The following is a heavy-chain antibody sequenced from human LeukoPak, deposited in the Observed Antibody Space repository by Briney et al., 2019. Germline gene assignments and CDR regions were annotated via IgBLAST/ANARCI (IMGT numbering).Heavy chain of an antibody. CDR3: ATNYTALSAFDS. Sequence: PSGTLSLTCTVSGGSINSYYWNWIRQPAGKGLEWIGHIYTSGSTKYNPSLKSRVTMSIDTSKNQFSLNLYSMTAADTAVYYCATNYTALSAFDSWGQGTLVTVSS. CDR2: IYTSGST. CDR1: GGSINSYY. D-gene: IGHD3-3*01. V-gene: IGHV4-4*07. J-gene: IGHJ4*02.